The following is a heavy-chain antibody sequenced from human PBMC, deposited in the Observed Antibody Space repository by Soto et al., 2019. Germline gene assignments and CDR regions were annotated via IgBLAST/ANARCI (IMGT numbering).Heavy chain of an antibody. CDR2: IWYDGSNK. V-gene: IGHV3-33*01. CDR1: AFTFSSYG. D-gene: IGHD2-15*01. Sequence: GGSLRLSCAASAFTFSSYGMHWVCQAPGKGLEWVAVIWYDGSNKYYADSVKGRFTISRDNSKNTLYLQMNSLRAEDTAVYYCARDHDTPGYYYYYYGMDVWGQGTTVTVSS. CDR3: ARDHDTPGYYYYYYGMDV. J-gene: IGHJ6*02.